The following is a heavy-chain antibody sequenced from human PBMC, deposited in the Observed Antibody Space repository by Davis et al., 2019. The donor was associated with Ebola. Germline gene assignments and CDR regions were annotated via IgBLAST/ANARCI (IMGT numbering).Heavy chain of an antibody. V-gene: IGHV3-30*03. Sequence: GESLKISCAASGFTFSSYGMHWVRQAPDKGLEWVAIMSFDGRNENYADSVKGRFTISRDNSRNSLYLQMNSLRIEDTAVYYCARSPVYYYDSSGYYYYYGMDVWGQGTTVTVSS. CDR3: ARSPVYYYDSSGYYYYYGMDV. J-gene: IGHJ6*02. D-gene: IGHD3-22*01. CDR1: GFTFSSYG. CDR2: MSFDGRNE.